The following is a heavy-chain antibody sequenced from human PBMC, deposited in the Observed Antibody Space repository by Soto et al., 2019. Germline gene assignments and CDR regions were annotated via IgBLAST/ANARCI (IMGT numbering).Heavy chain of an antibody. Sequence: PWGSLRLSCAASGFTFIDYYIIWIRQAPGKGLEWVSYISSSGSTIYYADSVKGRFTISRDNAKNSLYLQMNSLRAEDTAVYYCARMGPGLKHYDYWGQGTLVTVSS. D-gene: IGHD3-3*02. V-gene: IGHV3-11*01. CDR1: GFTFIDYY. CDR3: ARMGPGLKHYDY. CDR2: ISSSGSTI. J-gene: IGHJ4*02.